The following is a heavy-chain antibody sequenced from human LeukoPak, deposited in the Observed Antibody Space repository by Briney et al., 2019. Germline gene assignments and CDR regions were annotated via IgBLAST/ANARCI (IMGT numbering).Heavy chain of an antibody. Sequence: SQTLSLTCAISGDSVSSNSAAWNWIRQSPSRGLEWLGRIYYRSKWYNDYAVSVKSRITINPDTSKNQFSLQLNSVTPEDTAVYYCARDQGGYSSSPGEFDYWGQGTLVTVSS. CDR1: GDSVSSNSAA. J-gene: IGHJ4*02. CDR3: ARDQGGYSSSPGEFDY. CDR2: IYYRSKWYN. V-gene: IGHV6-1*01. D-gene: IGHD6-6*01.